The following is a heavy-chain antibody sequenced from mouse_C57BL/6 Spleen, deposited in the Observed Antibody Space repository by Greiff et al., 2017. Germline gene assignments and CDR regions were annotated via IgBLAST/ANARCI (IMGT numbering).Heavy chain of an antibody. CDR1: GFTFSNYW. J-gene: IGHJ2*01. CDR3: TGKRYFDD. V-gene: IGHV6-3*01. Sequence: EVQRVESGGGLVQPGGSMKLSCVASGFTFSNYWMNWVRQSPEKGLEWVAQIRLKSDNYATHYAESVKGRFTISRADSKSSVYLQMNYLGDEDARIYYSTGKRYFDDWGQGTTLTVSS. CDR2: IRLKSDNYAT.